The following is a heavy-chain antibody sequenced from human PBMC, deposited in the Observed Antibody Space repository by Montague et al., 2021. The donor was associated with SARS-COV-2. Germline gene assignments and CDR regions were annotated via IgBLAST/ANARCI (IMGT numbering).Heavy chain of an antibody. V-gene: IGHV3-74*01. D-gene: IGHD2-21*02. CDR3: ARDGVRVTANRGFDI. CDR1: GFTFSSYC. J-gene: IGHJ3*02. CDR2: ISPAGSST. Sequence: SLRLSCAASGFTFSSYCMHWVRQAPGKGLVWVSRISPAGSSTNYADSVKGRFTIARDNAKNTLYLQMNRLRAEDTAMYYCARDGVRVTANRGFDIWGQGTMVTVSS.